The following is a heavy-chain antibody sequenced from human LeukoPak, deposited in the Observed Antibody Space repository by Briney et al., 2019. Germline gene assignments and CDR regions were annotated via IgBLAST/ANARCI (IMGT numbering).Heavy chain of an antibody. D-gene: IGHD2-2*01. CDR3: ARDPFVVVVPTVTRGDYFDY. CDR1: GFSFGNFW. CDR2: MKGDGSPT. V-gene: IGHV3-7*01. J-gene: IGHJ4*02. Sequence: GGSLRLSCAASGFSFGNFWMSWVRQAPGRGLQWVASMKGDGSPTYYVDSVKGRFIISRDNAKNSLYLQMNSLRAEDTAVYFCARDPFVVVVPTVTRGDYFDYWGQGTLVTVSS.